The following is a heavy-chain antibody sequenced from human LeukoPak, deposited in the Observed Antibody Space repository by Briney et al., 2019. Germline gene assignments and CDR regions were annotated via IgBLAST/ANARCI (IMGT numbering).Heavy chain of an antibody. V-gene: IGHV3-23*01. J-gene: IGHJ4*02. D-gene: IGHD1-26*01. CDR3: AKVVRSYYFDY. CDR2: ISGSGDNT. Sequence: GGSLRLSCAASGFTFSSHGMSWVRQAPGKGLEWVSTISGSGDNTYYADSVKGRFTISRDNSKNTLYLQMNSLRAEDTAVYYCAKVVRSYYFDYWGQGTLVTVSS. CDR1: GFTFSSHG.